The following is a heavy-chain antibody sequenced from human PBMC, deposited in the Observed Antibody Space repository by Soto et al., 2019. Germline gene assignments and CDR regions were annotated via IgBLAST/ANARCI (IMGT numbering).Heavy chain of an antibody. CDR2: ISPSGSTI. CDR3: ARDTSLLGLDY. CDR1: GLTFSSYS. Sequence: EVPLVESGGGLVQPGGSLRLSCAASGLTFSSYSMNWVRQAPGKGLEWVSYISPSGSTIYYADSVKGRFTISRDNAKNSLYLLMNSLRDEDTAVYYCARDTSLLGLDYWGQGTLVTVSS. D-gene: IGHD2-15*01. J-gene: IGHJ4*02. V-gene: IGHV3-48*02.